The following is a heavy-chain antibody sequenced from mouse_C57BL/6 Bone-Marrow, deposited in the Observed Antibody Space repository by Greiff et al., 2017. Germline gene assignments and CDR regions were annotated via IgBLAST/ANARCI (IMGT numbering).Heavy chain of an antibody. V-gene: IGHV1-62-2*01. D-gene: IGHD2-4*01. CDR3: ARHERYYDYEGYFDY. CDR1: GYIFTEYT. J-gene: IGHJ2*01. CDR2: FYPGSGSI. Sequence: QVQLKQSGAELVKPGASVKLSCKASGYIFTEYTIHWVKQRSGQGLEWIGWFYPGSGSIKYNERFKDKDTLTADKSSNTVYMELSRLTSEDSAVYVCARHERYYDYEGYFDYWGQGTTLTVSS.